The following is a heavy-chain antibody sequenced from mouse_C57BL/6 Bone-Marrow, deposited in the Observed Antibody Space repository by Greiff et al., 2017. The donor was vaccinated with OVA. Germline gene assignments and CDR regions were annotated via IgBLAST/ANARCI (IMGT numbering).Heavy chain of an antibody. V-gene: IGHV1-42*01. J-gene: IGHJ2*01. CDR3: ARGDGSDYFDY. D-gene: IGHD1-1*01. CDR2: INPSTGGT. CDR1: GYSFTGYY. Sequence: VQLQQSGPELVKPGASVKISCKASGYSFTGYYMNWVKQSPEKSLEWIGEINPSTGGTTYNQKFKAKATLTVDKSSSTAYMQLKSLTSEDSAVYYCARGDGSDYFDYWGQGTTLTVSS.